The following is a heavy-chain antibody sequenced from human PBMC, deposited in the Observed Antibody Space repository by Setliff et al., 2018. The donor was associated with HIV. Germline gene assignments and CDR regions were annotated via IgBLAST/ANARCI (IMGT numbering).Heavy chain of an antibody. CDR1: GYSFANYW. J-gene: IGHJ1*01. CDR2: IYPTDSDT. Sequence: PGESLKISCKGSGYSFANYWIAWVRQVPGKGLEWMGIIYPTDSDTRYSPSFQGQVTISADTSINTAYLQWTSLKASDTGMYYCARAAIGYCSGGSCYTTEYFQHWGQGTLVTVSS. CDR3: ARAAIGYCSGGSCYTTEYFQH. V-gene: IGHV5-51*01. D-gene: IGHD2-15*01.